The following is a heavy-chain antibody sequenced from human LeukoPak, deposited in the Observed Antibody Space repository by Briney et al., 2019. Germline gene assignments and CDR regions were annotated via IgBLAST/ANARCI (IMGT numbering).Heavy chain of an antibody. J-gene: IGHJ4*02. CDR1: GGSFSSYY. CDR2: IYYSGST. V-gene: IGHV4-59*01. D-gene: IGHD5-18*01. Sequence: SETLSLTCAVYGGSFSSYYWSWIRQPPGKGLEWIGYIYYSGSTNYNPSLKGRVTISVDTSKNQFSLKLSSVTAADTAVYYCARVVRGYSYGYYFDYWGQGTLVTVSS. CDR3: ARVVRGYSYGYYFDY.